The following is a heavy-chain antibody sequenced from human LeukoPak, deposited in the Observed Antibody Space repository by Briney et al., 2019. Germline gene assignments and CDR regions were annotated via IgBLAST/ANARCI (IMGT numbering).Heavy chain of an antibody. Sequence: EASVKVSCKASGYTFTGYYMHWVRQAPGQGLEWMGWINPNSGGTNYAQKFQGRVTMTRDTSISTAYMELSRLRSDDTAVYYCARGPMPYSGSPFIDYWGQGTLVTVSS. CDR1: GYTFTGYY. CDR3: ARGPMPYSGSPFIDY. CDR2: INPNSGGT. J-gene: IGHJ4*02. D-gene: IGHD1-26*01. V-gene: IGHV1-2*02.